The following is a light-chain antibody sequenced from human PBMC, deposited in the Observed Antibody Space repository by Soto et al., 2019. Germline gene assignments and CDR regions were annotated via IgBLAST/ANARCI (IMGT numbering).Light chain of an antibody. CDR3: QQYGNSPLT. CDR1: QSVSSSY. CDR2: GAS. Sequence: EIVLTQSPGTLSLSPGERATLSCRASQSVSSSYLAWYQQKPGQAPSLLIYGASSRATGIPDRFRGSVSGRDFTLTISSLERGDFGVYACQQYGNSPLTFGGGTKVEIK. J-gene: IGKJ4*01. V-gene: IGKV3-20*01.